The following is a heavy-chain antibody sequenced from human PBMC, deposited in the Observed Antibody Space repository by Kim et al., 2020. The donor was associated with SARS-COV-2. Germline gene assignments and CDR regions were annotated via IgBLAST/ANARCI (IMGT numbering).Heavy chain of an antibody. Sequence: ASVKVSCKASGYTFTSYYMHWVRQAPGQGLEWMGIINPSGGSTSYAQKFQGRVTMTRDTSTSTVYMELSSLRSEDTAVYYCARDPRGGSSRDYGMDVWGQGTTVTVSS. D-gene: IGHD6-13*01. CDR2: INPSGGST. CDR3: ARDPRGGSSRDYGMDV. CDR1: GYTFTSYY. V-gene: IGHV1-46*01. J-gene: IGHJ6*02.